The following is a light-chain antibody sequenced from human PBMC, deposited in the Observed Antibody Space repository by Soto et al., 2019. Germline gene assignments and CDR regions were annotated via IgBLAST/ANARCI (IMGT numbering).Light chain of an antibody. CDR3: QPPSNCPRGT. J-gene: IGKJ1*01. Sequence: EIVVTQSPATLDFSPGERATLSGTASQSVNNYLSCYQQKSGQAPRLLIYDASNRATVIPARFSGSGTGTDFTLTISSVEDEDLAVYYCQPPSNCPRGTCGQGPKVEIK. V-gene: IGKV3-11*01. CDR1: QSVNNY. CDR2: DAS.